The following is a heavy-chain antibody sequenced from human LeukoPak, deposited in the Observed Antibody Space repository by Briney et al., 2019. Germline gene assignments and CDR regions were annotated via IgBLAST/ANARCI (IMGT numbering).Heavy chain of an antibody. CDR3: ARVKGIAGASGSFDY. V-gene: IGHV1-18*01. Sequence: ASVKVSCKASGYTFTSYGISWVRQAPGQGLEWMGWISAYNGNTNYAQKLQGRVTMTTDTSTSTAYMELRSLRSDDTAVYYCARVKGIAGASGSFDYWGQGTLVTVSS. CDR1: GYTFTSYG. J-gene: IGHJ4*02. CDR2: ISAYNGNT. D-gene: IGHD6-19*01.